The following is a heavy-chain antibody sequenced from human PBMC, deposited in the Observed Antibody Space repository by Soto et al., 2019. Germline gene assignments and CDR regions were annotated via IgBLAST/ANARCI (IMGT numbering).Heavy chain of an antibody. J-gene: IGHJ6*02. CDR1: GFTFSSYA. V-gene: IGHV3-30-3*01. D-gene: IGHD6-13*01. CDR2: ISYDGSNK. Sequence: QVQLVESGGGVVQPGRSLRLSCAASGFTFSSYAMHWVRQAPGKGLEWVAVISYDGSNKYYADSVKGRFTISRDNSKNTLYLQMNSLRAEDTAVYYCARDQVMIAAVGSYGMDVWGQGTTVTVSS. CDR3: ARDQVMIAAVGSYGMDV.